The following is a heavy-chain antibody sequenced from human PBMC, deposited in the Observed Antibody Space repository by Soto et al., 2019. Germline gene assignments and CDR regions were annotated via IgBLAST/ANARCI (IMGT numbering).Heavy chain of an antibody. V-gene: IGHV1-69*08. CDR3: AIGPDYPIRSGDY. Sequence: QVQLVQSGAEVKKPGSSVKVSCKASGGTFSFYAISWVRQATGQGFEWMGRIIPILGTVTYAQKFHGKVTITADHSTSTAYMELSGLRSEDTAVYYCAIGPDYPIRSGDYWGQGTPVTVSS. J-gene: IGHJ4*02. CDR1: GGTFSFYA. CDR2: IIPILGTV. D-gene: IGHD4-17*01.